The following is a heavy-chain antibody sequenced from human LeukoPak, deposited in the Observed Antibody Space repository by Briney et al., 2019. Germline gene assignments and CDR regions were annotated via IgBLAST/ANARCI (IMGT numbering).Heavy chain of an antibody. D-gene: IGHD3-16*01. CDR1: GFTFSAYA. CDR2: ISYDGSKK. CDR3: AKEAWIRDYVWGSYDY. J-gene: IGHJ4*02. Sequence: GGYLRLSCAASGFTFSAYAMNWIRQAPGKGLEWVTFISYDGSKKSSANSVEGRFTISRDNSKNTLYLQMNSLRAEDTAVYYCAKEAWIRDYVWGSYDYWGQGTLVTVSS. V-gene: IGHV3-30*04.